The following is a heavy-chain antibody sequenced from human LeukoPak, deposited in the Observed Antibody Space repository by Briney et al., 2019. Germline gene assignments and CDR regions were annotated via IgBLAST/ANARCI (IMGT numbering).Heavy chain of an antibody. CDR3: ARLQWLSTPFFDY. CDR1: GGSISSGGYY. Sequence: PSETLSLTCTVSGGSISSGGYYWSWIRQPPGKGLEWIGYIYHSGSTYYNPSLKSRVTISVDRSKNQFSLKLSSVTAADTAVYFCARLQWLSTPFFDYWGQGTLVTVSS. CDR2: IYHSGST. D-gene: IGHD6-19*01. V-gene: IGHV4-30-2*01. J-gene: IGHJ4*02.